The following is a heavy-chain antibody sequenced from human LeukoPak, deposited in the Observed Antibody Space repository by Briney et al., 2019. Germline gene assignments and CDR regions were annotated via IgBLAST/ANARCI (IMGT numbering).Heavy chain of an antibody. Sequence: SVQVSCKASGGTFISYAISWVRQAPGQGLEWMGGIIPIFGTANYAQKFQGRVTITADESTSTAYMELSSLRSEDTAVYYCAGRIQLWLSPFDYWGQGTLVIVSS. D-gene: IGHD5-18*01. V-gene: IGHV1-69*13. CDR1: GGTFISYA. CDR3: AGRIQLWLSPFDY. J-gene: IGHJ4*02. CDR2: IIPIFGTA.